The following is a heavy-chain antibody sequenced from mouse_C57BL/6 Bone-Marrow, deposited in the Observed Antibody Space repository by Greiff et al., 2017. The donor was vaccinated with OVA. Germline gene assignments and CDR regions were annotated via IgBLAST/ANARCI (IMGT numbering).Heavy chain of an antibody. J-gene: IGHJ4*01. CDR2: IYPYNGVS. CDR1: GYSFTGYY. CDR3: ARWGSSYGDYAMDY. Sequence: VQLQQSGPELVKPGASVKITCKASGYSFTGYYMHWVKQSHGNILDWIGYIYPYNGVSSYNQKFKGKATLTVDKSSSTAYMELRSLTSEDSAVYYCARWGSSYGDYAMDYWGQGTSVTVSS. D-gene: IGHD1-1*01. V-gene: IGHV1-31*01.